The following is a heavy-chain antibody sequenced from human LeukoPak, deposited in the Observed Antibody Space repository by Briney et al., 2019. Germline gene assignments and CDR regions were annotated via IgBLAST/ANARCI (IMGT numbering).Heavy chain of an antibody. J-gene: IGHJ4*02. CDR2: IYSGGST. D-gene: IGHD1-1*01. V-gene: IGHV3-53*01. CDR3: VISGY. CDR1: GLTFSSYA. Sequence: PGGSLRLSCAASGLTFSSYAMSWVRQAPGKGLEWVSVIYSGGSTYYADSVKGRFTISRDNSKNTLYLQLNSLRAEDTAVYYCVISGYWGQGTLVTVSS.